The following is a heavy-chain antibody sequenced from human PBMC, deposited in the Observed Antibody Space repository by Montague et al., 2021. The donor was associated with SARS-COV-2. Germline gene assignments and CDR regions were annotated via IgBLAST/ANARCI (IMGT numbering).Heavy chain of an antibody. D-gene: IGHD3-16*01. Sequence: SLRLSCAASGFTFSSYAMHWVRQAPGKGLEWVAVISHDGSNKYYADSVKGRFTISRDNSKNTLYLQMNSLRAEDTAVYYCARDYDDYIWGSWGPFDYWGQGTLVTVSS. CDR1: GFTFSSYA. CDR2: ISHDGSNK. CDR3: ARDYDDYIWGSWGPFDY. J-gene: IGHJ4*02. V-gene: IGHV3-30*04.